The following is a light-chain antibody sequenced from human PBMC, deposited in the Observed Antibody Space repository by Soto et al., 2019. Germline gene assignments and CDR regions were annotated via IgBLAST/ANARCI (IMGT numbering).Light chain of an antibody. CDR1: SSDVGRYNL. Sequence: QSVLTQPASVSGSPGQSITISCTGTSSDVGRYNLVSWYQQHPGKAPKLIIYEANKRPSGISNRFSGSESGNTASLTISGLQPEDEADYYCCSYASRDTYVFGTGAKV. J-gene: IGLJ1*01. CDR2: EAN. CDR3: CSYASRDTYV. V-gene: IGLV2-23*01.